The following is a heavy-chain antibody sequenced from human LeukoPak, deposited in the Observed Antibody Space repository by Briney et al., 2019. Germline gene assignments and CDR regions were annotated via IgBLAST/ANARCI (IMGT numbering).Heavy chain of an antibody. J-gene: IGHJ3*02. V-gene: IGHV3-20*04. CDR1: GFTFDDYG. CDR3: ARLSFLSSGWPTKLALDI. Sequence: PGGSLRLSCAASGFTFDDYGMSWVRQAPGKGLEWVSGINWNGGSTGYADSVKGRFTISRDNAKNSLYLQMNSLRAEDTALYYCARLSFLSSGWPTKLALDIWGQGTTVTVSS. D-gene: IGHD6-19*01. CDR2: INWNGGST.